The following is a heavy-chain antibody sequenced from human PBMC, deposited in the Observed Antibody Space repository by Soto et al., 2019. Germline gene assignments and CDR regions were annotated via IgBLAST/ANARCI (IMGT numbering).Heavy chain of an antibody. J-gene: IGHJ4*02. CDR3: ARVACTGGRCYYDY. Sequence: QVQLVQSGAEVKKPGASVKVSCKASGYTFTSYDFNWVRQATGQGLEWLGWMNPNSGTTGYAQRFQGRVTMTRNTAISTAYMELSILRSEDTAMYYCARVACTGGRCYYDYWGQGTLVTVSS. CDR1: GYTFTSYD. V-gene: IGHV1-8*01. D-gene: IGHD2-8*02. CDR2: MNPNSGTT.